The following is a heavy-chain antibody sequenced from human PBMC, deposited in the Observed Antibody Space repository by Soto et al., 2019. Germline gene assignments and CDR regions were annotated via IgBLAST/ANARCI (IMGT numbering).Heavy chain of an antibody. CDR3: ARTEWRQLSFDY. D-gene: IGHD1-1*01. CDR2: IYYSGIS. V-gene: IGHV4-31*03. J-gene: IGHJ4*02. Sequence: QVQLLESGPGLVKPSQTLSLICNVSGASISSGGYYWSWIRQRPGGGLEWLGFIYYSGISHYNTYLKSRVTISVDTSKNKSSFKLISVTAADTAVYSGARTEWRQLSFDYWGQGALVTVSS. CDR1: GASISSGGYY.